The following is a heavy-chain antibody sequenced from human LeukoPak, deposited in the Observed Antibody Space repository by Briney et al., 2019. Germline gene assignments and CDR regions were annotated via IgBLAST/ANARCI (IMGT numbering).Heavy chain of an antibody. CDR2: FYSGGST. D-gene: IGHD1-14*01. J-gene: IGHJ4*02. V-gene: IGHV3-66*02. CDR1: GFTVNSNY. Sequence: PGGSLRLSCAASGFTVNSNYMSWVRQAPGKGLEWVSVFYSGGSTYYADFVKGRFTISRDNSKNTLYLQMNSLRAEDTAVYYCARQRDRYYLAYWGQGPLVTVSS. CDR3: ARQRDRYYLAY.